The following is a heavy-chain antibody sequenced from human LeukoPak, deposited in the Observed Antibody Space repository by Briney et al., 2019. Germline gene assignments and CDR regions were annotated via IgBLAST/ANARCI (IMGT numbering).Heavy chain of an antibody. J-gene: IGHJ2*01. CDR3: ARDRLYCGGDCYQLDL. Sequence: GGSLRLSCAASGFTFSSYEMNWVRQAPGKGLEWVSYISSSGSTIYYADSEKGRFTISRDNAKNSLYLQMNSLRAEDTAVYYCARDRLYCGGDCYQLDLWGRGTLVTVSS. D-gene: IGHD2-21*02. CDR1: GFTFSSYE. V-gene: IGHV3-48*03. CDR2: ISSSGSTI.